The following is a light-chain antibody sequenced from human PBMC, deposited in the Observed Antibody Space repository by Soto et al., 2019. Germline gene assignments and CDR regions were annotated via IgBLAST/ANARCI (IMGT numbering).Light chain of an antibody. V-gene: IGKV3D-15*01. CDR3: QQYNKGPQT. Sequence: EILLTQSPATLSLSPVERATLSCRASQSVSSYLAWYQQKPGQAPRLLIYDASNMATGIPARFSGSRSGPDFTLTITSLQSEDVAVYYCQQYNKGPQTFGQGTKVDIK. CDR2: DAS. J-gene: IGKJ1*01. CDR1: QSVSSY.